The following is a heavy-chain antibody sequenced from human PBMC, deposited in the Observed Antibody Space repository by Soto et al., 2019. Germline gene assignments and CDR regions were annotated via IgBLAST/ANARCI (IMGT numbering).Heavy chain of an antibody. CDR2: INAVFGNT. Sequence: ASVKVSCKASGYTFTSYAMHWVRQAPGQRLEWVGGINAVFGNTNYAQKFQGRVTITADASASTAYMELSSLRSEDTAVYYCARRVPADYYGMDVWGQGTTVTVSS. CDR3: ARRVPADYYGMDV. J-gene: IGHJ6*02. D-gene: IGHD2-2*01. CDR1: GYTFTSYA. V-gene: IGHV1-3*01.